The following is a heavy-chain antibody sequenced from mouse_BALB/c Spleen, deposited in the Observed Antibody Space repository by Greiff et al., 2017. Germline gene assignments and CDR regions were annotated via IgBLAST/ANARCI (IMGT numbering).Heavy chain of an antibody. J-gene: IGHJ4*01. Sequence: QVQLKESGPGLVAPSQSLSITCTVSGFSLTSYGVNWVRQPPGKGLEWLGMIWGDGSTDYNSALKSRLSISKDNSKSQVFLKMNSLQTDDTARYYCARQRDYGNYDYAMDYWGQGTSVTVSS. V-gene: IGHV2-6-7*01. CDR1: GFSLTSYG. CDR3: ARQRDYGNYDYAMDY. D-gene: IGHD2-1*01. CDR2: IWGDGST.